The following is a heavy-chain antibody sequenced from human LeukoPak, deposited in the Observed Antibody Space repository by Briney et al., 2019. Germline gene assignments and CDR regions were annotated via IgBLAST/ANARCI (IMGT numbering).Heavy chain of an antibody. J-gene: IGHJ4*02. CDR1: GYTFSNYG. D-gene: IGHD5-12*01. CDR2: TCAYSGKT. V-gene: IGHV1-18*01. CDR3: VRLTAYSGYVLMGFEY. Sequence: ASVKVSCKASGYTFSNYGITWVRQAPGQGLEWMGWTCAYSGKTNSAQKLQGRVTFTTDTSTSTAYMELRSLRFDDTAVYYCVRLTAYSGYVLMGFEYWGQGTLVTVSS.